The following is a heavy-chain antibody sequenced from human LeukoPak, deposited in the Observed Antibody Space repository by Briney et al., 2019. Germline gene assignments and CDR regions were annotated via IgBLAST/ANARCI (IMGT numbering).Heavy chain of an antibody. Sequence: GGSRRLSCAASGFTFSSYAMHWVRQAPGKGLEWVAVISYDGSNKYYADSVKGRFTISRDNSKNTLYLQMNSLRAEDTAVYYCARVTTVTTPPDYWGQGTLVTVSS. J-gene: IGHJ4*02. D-gene: IGHD4-17*01. V-gene: IGHV3-30-3*01. CDR1: GFTFSSYA. CDR2: ISYDGSNK. CDR3: ARVTTVTTPPDY.